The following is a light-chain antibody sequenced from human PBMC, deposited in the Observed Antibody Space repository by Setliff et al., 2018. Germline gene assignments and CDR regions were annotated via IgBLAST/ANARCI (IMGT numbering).Light chain of an antibody. CDR2: NND. V-gene: IGLV1-47*01. CDR1: SSNIGSNY. Sequence: QSVLTQPPSASGTPGQRITISCSGSSSNIGSNYVYWYQHLPGTAPKLLIYNNDRWPSGDPDRFSGSKSGDTASLTICGLQAEDEADYYCCSYAPTYISVFGTGTKGTVL. J-gene: IGLJ1*01. CDR3: CSYAPTYISV.